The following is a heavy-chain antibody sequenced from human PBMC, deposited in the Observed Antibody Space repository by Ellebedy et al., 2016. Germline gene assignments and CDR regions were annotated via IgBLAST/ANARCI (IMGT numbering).Heavy chain of an antibody. CDR1: GFTFSSYS. D-gene: IGHD3-22*01. V-gene: IGHV3-48*02. Sequence: GESLKISCAASGFTFSSYSMNWVRQAPGKGLEWVSYISSSSSTIYYADSVKGRFTISRDNAKNSLYLQMNSLRDEDTAVYYCASWGTYYYDSSGYHNWFDPWGQGTLVTVSS. CDR3: ASWGTYYYDSSGYHNWFDP. J-gene: IGHJ5*02. CDR2: ISSSSSTI.